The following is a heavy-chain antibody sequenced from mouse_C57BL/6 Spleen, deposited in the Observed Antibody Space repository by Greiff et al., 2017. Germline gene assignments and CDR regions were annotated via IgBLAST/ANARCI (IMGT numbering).Heavy chain of an antibody. CDR2: IYPRDGRT. J-gene: IGHJ3*01. Sequence: QVQLQQSGPELVKPGASVKLSCKASGYTFTSYDINWVKQRPGQGLEWIGWIYPRDGRTKYNEKFKGKATLTADKSSSTAYMQLSSLTSEDSAVYFCAYSNYEGFAYWGQGTLVTVSA. V-gene: IGHV1-85*01. D-gene: IGHD2-5*01. CDR3: AYSNYEGFAY. CDR1: GYTFTSYD.